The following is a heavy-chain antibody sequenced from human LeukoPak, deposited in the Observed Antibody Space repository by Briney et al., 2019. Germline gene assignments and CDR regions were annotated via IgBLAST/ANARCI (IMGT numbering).Heavy chain of an antibody. J-gene: IGHJ4*02. V-gene: IGHV3-48*01. CDR1: GFTFSSYS. Sequence: PGGSLRLSCAASGFTFSSYSMNWVRQAPGKGLEWVSYISSSSSTIYYADSVKGRFTISRDNAKNSLYLQMNSLRAEDTAVYYCVRRSIAVAGPFDYWGQGTLVTVSS. CDR2: ISSSSSTI. D-gene: IGHD6-19*01. CDR3: VRRSIAVAGPFDY.